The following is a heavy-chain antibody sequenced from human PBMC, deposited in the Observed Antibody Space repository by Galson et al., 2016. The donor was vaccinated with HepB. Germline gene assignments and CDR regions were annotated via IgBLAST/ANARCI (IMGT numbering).Heavy chain of an antibody. V-gene: IGHV3-48*04. CDR2: ISSRSSTI. CDR3: VRGGDTVIGAAFDV. J-gene: IGHJ3*01. Sequence: SLRLSCAASGFTFSSYAMTRVRQAPGKGLEWISYISSRSSTIYYADSVKGRFTISRDNAKNSLFLQMNSLRAEDTAVYYCVRGGDTVIGAAFDVWGQGTMVTVSS. D-gene: IGHD5-18*01. CDR1: GFTFSSYA.